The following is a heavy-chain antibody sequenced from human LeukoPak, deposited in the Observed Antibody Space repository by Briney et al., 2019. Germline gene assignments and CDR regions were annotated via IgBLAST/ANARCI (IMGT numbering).Heavy chain of an antibody. J-gene: IGHJ1*01. CDR3: ARGAPVVVPSDYGPGYFRL. Sequence: ASVKVSCKASGGTFSSYAISWVRQAPGQGLEWMGGIIPIFGTANYAQKFQGRVTITADESTSTAYMELSSLRSEDTAVYYCARGAPVVVPSDYGPGYFRLWGQGTLVTVSS. CDR1: GGTFSSYA. D-gene: IGHD2-15*01. CDR2: IIPIFGTA. V-gene: IGHV1-69*13.